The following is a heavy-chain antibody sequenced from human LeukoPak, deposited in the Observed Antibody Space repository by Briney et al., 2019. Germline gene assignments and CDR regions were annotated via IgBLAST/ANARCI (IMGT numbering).Heavy chain of an antibody. CDR2: IYSGGST. J-gene: IGHJ4*02. CDR1: GYIVSGKY. Sequence: PGGSLRLSCAVSGYIVSGKYMGWVRQAPGEGLEYVSVIYSGGSTYYIDSVKGRFTISRDNSKNTLYFQMNSLRVEDTAVYYCVSPGPTVTGGFEYWGQGTLVTVSS. V-gene: IGHV3-53*01. D-gene: IGHD4-17*01. CDR3: VSPGPTVTGGFEY.